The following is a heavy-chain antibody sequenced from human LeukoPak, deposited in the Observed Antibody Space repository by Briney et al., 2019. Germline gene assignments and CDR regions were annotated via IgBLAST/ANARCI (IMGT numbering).Heavy chain of an antibody. CDR3: ARDQEGFDY. V-gene: IGHV1-46*01. CDR2: IYPRDGST. CDR1: GYTFTNNY. Sequence: ASVKVSCKASGYTFTNNYLHWVRQAPGQGLEWMGMIYPRDGSTSYAQKFQGRVTVTRDTSTSTVHMELSGLRSEDTAVYYCARDQEGFDYWGQGTLVTVSS. J-gene: IGHJ4*02.